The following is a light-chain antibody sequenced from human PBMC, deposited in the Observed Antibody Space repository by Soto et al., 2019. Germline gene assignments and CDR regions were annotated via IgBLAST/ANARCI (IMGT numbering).Light chain of an antibody. J-gene: IGKJ1*01. CDR1: QSISRSD. Sequence: EIVLTQSPGTVSLSPGESATLSCRASQSISRSDLAWYQHRPGQSPRLLIYATSSRATGIPDRFTGGGSGTDFTLTISSLEPEDFAVYYCQQRSSWPRTFGQGTKVDIK. CDR3: QQRSSWPRT. CDR2: ATS. V-gene: IGKV3D-20*02.